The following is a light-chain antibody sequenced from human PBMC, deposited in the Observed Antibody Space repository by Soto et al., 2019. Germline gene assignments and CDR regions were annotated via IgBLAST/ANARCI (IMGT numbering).Light chain of an antibody. Sequence: EIMMTQSPANVSVFPGERATLSCRASQSIDSDLAWYQQKPGHVPRLLIYGASTRATGVPARFSGSGSGTEFTLTISSLQSDYFAVYYCQQYSHWRTFGPGTKVEIK. CDR2: GAS. V-gene: IGKV3-15*01. J-gene: IGKJ1*01. CDR3: QQYSHWRT. CDR1: QSIDSD.